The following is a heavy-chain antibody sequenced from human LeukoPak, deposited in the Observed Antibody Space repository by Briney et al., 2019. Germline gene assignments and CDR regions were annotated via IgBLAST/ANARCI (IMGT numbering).Heavy chain of an antibody. D-gene: IGHD1-26*01. V-gene: IGHV1-58*01. CDR2: IVVGSGNT. CDR3: AADSRWELSYYYYYYYMDV. J-gene: IGHJ6*03. CDR1: GFTFTSSA. Sequence: GTSVKVSCKASGFTFTSSAVQWVRQARGQRLEWIGWIVVGSGNTNYAQKFQERVTITRDMSTSTAYMELSSLRSEDTAVYYCAADSRWELSYYYYYYYMDVWGKGTTVTVSS.